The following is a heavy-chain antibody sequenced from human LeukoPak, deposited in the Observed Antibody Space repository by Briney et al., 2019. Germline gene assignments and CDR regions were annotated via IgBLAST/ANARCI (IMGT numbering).Heavy chain of an antibody. J-gene: IGHJ4*02. CDR1: GFTFNSYA. V-gene: IGHV3-23*01. CDR2: ISGSGGST. CDR3: ARVDYGGPFDY. Sequence: GGSLRLSCAASGFTFNSYAMSWVRQAPGKGLEWVSVISGSGGSTYYADSVKGRFTISRDNSKNTLYLQMNSLRAEDTAVYYCARVDYGGPFDYWGQGTLVTVSS. D-gene: IGHD4-23*01.